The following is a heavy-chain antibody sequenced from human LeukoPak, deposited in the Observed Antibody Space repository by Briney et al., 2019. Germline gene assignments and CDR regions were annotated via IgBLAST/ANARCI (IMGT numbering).Heavy chain of an antibody. D-gene: IGHD1-1*01. V-gene: IGHV4-31*03. CDR1: GGSISSGGYY. Sequence: SQPLSLPCSVSGGSISSGGYYGTWVRQHPGKGLEWIGYIYYSGSTYYNPSLKSRVTISVDTSKNQFSLKLSSVTAADTAVYYCARGVQSIDAPNWFDPWGQGTLVTVSS. CDR3: ARGVQSIDAPNWFDP. J-gene: IGHJ5*02. CDR2: IYYSGST.